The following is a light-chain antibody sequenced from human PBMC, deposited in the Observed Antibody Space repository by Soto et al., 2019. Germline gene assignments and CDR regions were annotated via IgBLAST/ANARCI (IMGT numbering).Light chain of an antibody. V-gene: IGLV1-51*01. J-gene: IGLJ2*01. CDR3: GTWDNSLSALV. Sequence: QSVLTQPPSVSAAPGQTVTISCSGSSSNIESNYVSWYQQLPGTAPKLLIYDNNQRPSGIPDRFSGSKSGTSATLGITGLQTGDEADYYCGTWDNSLSALVFGGGTKVTVL. CDR1: SSNIESNY. CDR2: DNN.